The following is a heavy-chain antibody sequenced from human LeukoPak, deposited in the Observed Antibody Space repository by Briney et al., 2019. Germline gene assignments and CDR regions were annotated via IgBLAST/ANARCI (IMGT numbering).Heavy chain of an antibody. J-gene: IGHJ4*02. Sequence: PGGSLRLSCAASGFAVSRNYMNWVRQAPGKGLEWVSAIYSGGSTYYADSVKGRFTISRDNSKNTLYLQMNSLRAEDTAVYYCARQANYYDSSGYLDYWGQGTLVTVSS. CDR3: ARQANYYDSSGYLDY. CDR1: GFAVSRNY. CDR2: IYSGGST. D-gene: IGHD3-22*01. V-gene: IGHV3-53*01.